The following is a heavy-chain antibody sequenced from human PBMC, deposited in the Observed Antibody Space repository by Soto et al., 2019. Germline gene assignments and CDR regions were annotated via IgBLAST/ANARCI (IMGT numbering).Heavy chain of an antibody. CDR1: GFTFSSYG. CDR3: AREVFYGYGY. J-gene: IGHJ4*02. CDR2: IWYDGSNK. Sequence: QVQLVESGGGVVQPGRSLRLSCAASGFTFSSYGMHWVRQAPGKWLEWVAVIWYDGSNKYYADSVKGRFTISRDNSKNTLYLQMNSLRAEDTAVYDCAREVFYGYGYWGKGTLVTVSS. V-gene: IGHV3-33*01. D-gene: IGHD5-18*01.